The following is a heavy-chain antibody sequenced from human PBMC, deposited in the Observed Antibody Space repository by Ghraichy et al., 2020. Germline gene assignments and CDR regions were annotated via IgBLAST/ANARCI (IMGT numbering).Heavy chain of an antibody. D-gene: IGHD3-22*01. Sequence: ASVKVSCKASGYTFTSYGISWVRQAPGQGLEWMGWISAYNGNTNYAQKLQGRVTMTTDTSTSTAYMELRSLRSDDTAVYYCAREAGGPLSYYYDSSARGNFDYWGQGTLVTVSS. CDR1: GYTFTSYG. J-gene: IGHJ4*02. V-gene: IGHV1-18*01. CDR2: ISAYNGNT. CDR3: AREAGGPLSYYYDSSARGNFDY.